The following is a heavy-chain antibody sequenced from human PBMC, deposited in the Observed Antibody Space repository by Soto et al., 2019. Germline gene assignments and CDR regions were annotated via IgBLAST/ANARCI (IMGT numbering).Heavy chain of an antibody. Sequence: SVKVSCKASGGTFSSYAISWVRQAPGQGLEWMGGIIPIFGTANYAQKFQGRVTITADESTSTAYMELSSLRSEDTAVYYCARGTPPARYCSGGSCYNYYYYYGMDVWGQGTTVTVSS. J-gene: IGHJ6*02. CDR2: IIPIFGTA. CDR1: GGTFSSYA. CDR3: ARGTPPARYCSGGSCYNYYYYYGMDV. D-gene: IGHD2-15*01. V-gene: IGHV1-69*13.